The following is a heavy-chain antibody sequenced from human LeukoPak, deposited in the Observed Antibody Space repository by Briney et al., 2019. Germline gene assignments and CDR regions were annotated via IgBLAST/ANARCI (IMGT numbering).Heavy chain of an antibody. J-gene: IGHJ4*02. CDR2: INHTGST. CDR1: GGTFSGCC. V-gene: IGHV4-34*01. CDR3: ARVRDPHDLGRHFDY. D-gene: IGHD7-27*01. Sequence: SETLSLTCAVYGGTFSGCCWSWIRQPPGKGLEWIGEINHTGSTNYSPSLKSRVAISVDTSNNQFSLKLTSVTAADTAVYYCARVRDPHDLGRHFDYWGQGTLVTVSS.